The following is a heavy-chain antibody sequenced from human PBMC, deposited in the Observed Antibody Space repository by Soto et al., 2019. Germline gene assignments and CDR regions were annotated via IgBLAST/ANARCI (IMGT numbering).Heavy chain of an antibody. CDR1: GASVSTAGYS. Sequence: SETLSLTCTVSGASVSTAGYSWSWIRQPPGRGREWIGYTYYTGSTNYNPSLKTRGTTSLDTSKNLLSLKLASVTAADTAVYYCARLNRLAPVATYHYHSMDVWGQGTTVTVSS. CDR3: ARLNRLAPVATYHYHSMDV. CDR2: TYYTGST. V-gene: IGHV4-61*03. J-gene: IGHJ6*02. D-gene: IGHD5-12*01.